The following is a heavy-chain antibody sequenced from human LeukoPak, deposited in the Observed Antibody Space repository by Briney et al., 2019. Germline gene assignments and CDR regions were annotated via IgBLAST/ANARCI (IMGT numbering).Heavy chain of an antibody. CDR2: ISSSSSYI. Sequence: GGSLRLSCVASGFTFSTHGMHWVRQAPGKGLEWVSSISSSSSYIYYADSVKGRFTISRDNAKNSLYLQMNSLRAEDTAVYYCARPYYYDSSGYLGAFDIWGQGTMVTVSS. V-gene: IGHV3-21*01. D-gene: IGHD3-22*01. J-gene: IGHJ3*02. CDR1: GFTFSTHG. CDR3: ARPYYYDSSGYLGAFDI.